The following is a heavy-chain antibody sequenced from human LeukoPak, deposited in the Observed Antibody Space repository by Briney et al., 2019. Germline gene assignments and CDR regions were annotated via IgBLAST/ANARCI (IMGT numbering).Heavy chain of an antibody. D-gene: IGHD6-13*01. CDR3: ARDRHIAAAVYYYYMDV. Sequence: VASVKVSCKASGYTLTSYIISWVRQAPGQGLEWMGWINAYNGNTDYAQRVQGRVTMTTDTSTSTAYMEVRSLRSDDTAVYYCARDRHIAAAVYYYYMDVWGKGTPVTVFS. V-gene: IGHV1-18*01. J-gene: IGHJ6*03. CDR1: GYTLTSYI. CDR2: INAYNGNT.